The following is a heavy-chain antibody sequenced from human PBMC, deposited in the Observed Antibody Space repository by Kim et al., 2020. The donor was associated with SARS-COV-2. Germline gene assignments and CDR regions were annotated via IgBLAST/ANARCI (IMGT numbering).Heavy chain of an antibody. V-gene: IGHV3-30*02. D-gene: IGHD6-13*01. Sequence: YYADAVKGRFTISRDNPKNTLYLQMNSLRAEDTAVYYCAKSGLHGSSLDYWGQGTLVTVSS. J-gene: IGHJ4*02. CDR3: AKSGLHGSSLDY.